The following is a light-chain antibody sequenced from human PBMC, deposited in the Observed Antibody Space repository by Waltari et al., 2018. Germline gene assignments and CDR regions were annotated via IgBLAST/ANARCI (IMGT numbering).Light chain of an antibody. CDR2: TRS. V-gene: IGKV1-5*03. J-gene: IGKJ1*01. Sequence: DIQMTQSPSTLSASVGDRVTITCRASQRIGRWVAWYQQKPGKAPKLLIHTRSSLQTGVPSRCSGSGSGTEFTLTISSLQPDDFAPYYCQQYNTSSAFGQGTKVDIK. CDR1: QRIGRW. CDR3: QQYNTSSA.